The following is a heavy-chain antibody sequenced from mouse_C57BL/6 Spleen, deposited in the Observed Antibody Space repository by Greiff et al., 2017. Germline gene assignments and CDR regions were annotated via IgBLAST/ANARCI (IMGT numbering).Heavy chain of an antibody. CDR2: INPDSSTI. J-gene: IGHJ4*01. CDR3: ARPGGYFYAMDY. CDR1: GIDFSRYW. Sequence: EASGIDFSRYWMSWVRRAPGKGLEWIGEINPDSSTINYAPSLKDKFIISRDNAKNTLYLQMSKVRSEDTALYYCARPGGYFYAMDYWGQGTSVTVSS. D-gene: IGHD2-3*01. V-gene: IGHV4-1*01.